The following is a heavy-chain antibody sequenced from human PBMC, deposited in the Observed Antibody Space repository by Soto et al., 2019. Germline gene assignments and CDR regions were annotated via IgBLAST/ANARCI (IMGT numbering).Heavy chain of an antibody. CDR1: GFTFSSYS. CDR3: ARVLKQWLANKGYYYGMDV. CDR2: ISSSSYI. J-gene: IGHJ6*02. D-gene: IGHD6-19*01. Sequence: GGSLRLSCAASGFTFSSYSMNWVRQAPGKGLEWVSSISSSSYIYYADSVKGRFTISRDNAKNSLYLQMNSLRAEDTAVYYCARVLKQWLANKGYYYGMDVWGQGTTVTVSS. V-gene: IGHV3-21*01.